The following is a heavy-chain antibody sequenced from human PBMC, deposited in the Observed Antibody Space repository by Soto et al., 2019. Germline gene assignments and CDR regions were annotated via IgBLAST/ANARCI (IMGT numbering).Heavy chain of an antibody. Sequence: EVQLVESGGGLVQPGGSLRLSCAAYGFTFSTYWMTWVRQAPGKGLEWVANINQGGSEKYYVDSVRGRFTISRDNAKNSLHLQMNSLRAEDTAVYYCARDLVSGQVGYFQHWGQGTLITVSS. CDR2: INQGGSEK. D-gene: IGHD6-25*01. V-gene: IGHV3-7*04. CDR1: GFTFSTYW. J-gene: IGHJ1*01. CDR3: ARDLVSGQVGYFQH.